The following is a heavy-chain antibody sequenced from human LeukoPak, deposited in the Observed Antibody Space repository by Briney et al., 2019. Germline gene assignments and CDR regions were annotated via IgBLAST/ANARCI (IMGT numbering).Heavy chain of an antibody. Sequence: SETLSLTCAVSGGSISSSNWWSWVRQPPGKGLEWIGEIYHSGSTNYNPSLKSRVTISVDKSKNQFSLQLSSVTAADTAVDYCAVYCGGDCYSGVNNWFDPWGQGTLVTVSS. CDR2: IYHSGST. V-gene: IGHV4-4*02. D-gene: IGHD2-21*02. CDR3: AVYCGGDCYSGVNNWFDP. CDR1: GGSISSSNW. J-gene: IGHJ5*02.